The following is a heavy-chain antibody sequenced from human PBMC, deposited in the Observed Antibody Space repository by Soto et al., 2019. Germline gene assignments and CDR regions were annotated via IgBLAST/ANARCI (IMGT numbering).Heavy chain of an antibody. CDR3: AREVRSPHFWSGYQNDAFDI. CDR2: IIPIFGTA. CDR1: GGTFSSYA. Sequence: QVQLVQSGAEVKKPGSSVKVSCKASGGTFSSYAISWVRQAPGQGLEWMGGIIPIFGTANYAQKFQGRVTITADESTSTAYMELSSLRSEDTAVYYCAREVRSPHFWSGYQNDAFDIWGQGTMVTVSS. V-gene: IGHV1-69*12. J-gene: IGHJ3*02. D-gene: IGHD3-3*01.